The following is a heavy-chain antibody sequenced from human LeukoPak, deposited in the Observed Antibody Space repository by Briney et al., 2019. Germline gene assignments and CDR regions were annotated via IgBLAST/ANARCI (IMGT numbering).Heavy chain of an antibody. CDR3: ARATGYFDWLFPFDY. CDR1: GFTFSSYT. Sequence: GGSLRLSCAASGFTFSSYTMNWVRQAPGEGLEWLSSISGSSRYTYYADSVKGGFTISRDNAKNSLYLQINSLRAEDTAVYYCARATGYFDWLFPFDYWGQGTLVTVSS. CDR2: ISGSSRYT. V-gene: IGHV3-21*01. J-gene: IGHJ4*02. D-gene: IGHD3-9*01.